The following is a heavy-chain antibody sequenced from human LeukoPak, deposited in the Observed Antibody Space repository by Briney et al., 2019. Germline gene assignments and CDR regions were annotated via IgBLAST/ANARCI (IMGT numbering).Heavy chain of an antibody. Sequence: GASVKVSCKASGYTFTGYYMHWVRQAPGQGLEWMGWINPNSGGTNYAQKFQGRVTMTRDTSISTAYMELSRLRSDDTAVYYCAKELNSAARYVDDAFDIWGQGTMVTVSS. J-gene: IGHJ3*02. V-gene: IGHV1-2*02. CDR3: AKELNSAARYVDDAFDI. CDR2: INPNSGGT. D-gene: IGHD6-6*01. CDR1: GYTFTGYY.